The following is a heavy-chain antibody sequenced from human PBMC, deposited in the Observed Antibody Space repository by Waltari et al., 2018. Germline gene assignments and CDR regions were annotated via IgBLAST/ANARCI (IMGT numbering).Heavy chain of an antibody. D-gene: IGHD4-17*01. CDR3: ARVPRNNGDNAH. Sequence: QVQLQESGPGLVKPSETLSLTCAVSGYSISSGYYWGWIRQPPGKGLEWIGSIYPSGSTYYNPSLTSRVTISVDTSKNQFSVKLSSVTAADTAVYYCARVPRNNGDNAHWGQGTLVTVSS. V-gene: IGHV4-38-2*01. CDR2: IYPSGST. CDR1: GYSISSGYY. J-gene: IGHJ4*02.